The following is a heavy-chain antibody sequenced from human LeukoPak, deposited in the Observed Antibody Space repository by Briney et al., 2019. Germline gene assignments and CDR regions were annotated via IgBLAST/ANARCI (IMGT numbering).Heavy chain of an antibody. CDR1: GYTFTGYY. J-gene: IGHJ4*02. CDR3: ARGGDYYDSSGSSPGY. CDR2: INPNSGGT. V-gene: IGHV1-2*02. D-gene: IGHD3-22*01. Sequence: ASVKVSCKASGYTFTGYYMHWVRQAPGQGLEWMGWINPNSGGTNYAQKFQGRVTMTRDTSISTAYMELSRLRSDDTAVYYCARGGDYYDSSGSSPGYWGQGTLVTVSS.